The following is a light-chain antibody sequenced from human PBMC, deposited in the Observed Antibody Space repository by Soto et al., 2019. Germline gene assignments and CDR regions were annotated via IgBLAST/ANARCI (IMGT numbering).Light chain of an antibody. Sequence: EIVLTQSPATLSLSPGERATLSCRASQRISSYFAWYQQKPGQAPRLLIYDTSTRATGTPARFSGSGSWPTLGVTMSSLDPEDFAVYYCRPRSTWPPWTVGQGTQVDIK. CDR2: DTS. J-gene: IGKJ1*01. CDR1: QRISSY. V-gene: IGKV3-11*01. CDR3: RPRSTWPPWT.